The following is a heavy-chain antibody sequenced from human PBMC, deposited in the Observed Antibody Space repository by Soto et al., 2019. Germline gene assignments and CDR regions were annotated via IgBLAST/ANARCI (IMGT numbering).Heavy chain of an antibody. CDR3: PRDPGAASFDF. CDR1: GYTFTNYG. D-gene: IGHD2-15*01. Sequence: QVHLVQSGAEVKKPGASVKVSCKASGYTFTNYGISWVRQAPGEGLEWVGWINTSNDNKLYAQKLQGRLTLTTDTSTSTAYMDLTTLRSDDTAVYFCPRDPGAASFDFWAQGTLVTVSS. V-gene: IGHV1-18*01. J-gene: IGHJ4*02. CDR2: INTSNDNK.